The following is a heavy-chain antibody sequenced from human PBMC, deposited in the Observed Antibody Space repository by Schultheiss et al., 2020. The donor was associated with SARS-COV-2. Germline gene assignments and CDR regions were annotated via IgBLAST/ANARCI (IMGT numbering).Heavy chain of an antibody. V-gene: IGHV4-59*12. Sequence: SETLSLTCTVSGGSISGYYWNWIRQPPGEGLEWIGYIYYSGSTNYNPSLKSRVTISVDTSKNQFSLKLSSVTAADTAVYYCARDFPVRSSAYYYYYMDVWGKGTTVTVSS. CDR2: IYYSGST. CDR1: GGSISGYY. J-gene: IGHJ6*03. D-gene: IGHD6-6*01. CDR3: ARDFPVRSSAYYYYYMDV.